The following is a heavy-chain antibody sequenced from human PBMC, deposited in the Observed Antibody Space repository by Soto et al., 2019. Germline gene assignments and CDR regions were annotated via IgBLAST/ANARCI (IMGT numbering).Heavy chain of an antibody. CDR3: PSPDVYYVREFFDS. Sequence: QVQLVQSGAEVKKPGASVKVSCKASGYTFTSYDINWVRQATGQGLEWMGWMNPNSGDTGYARKFQGRVTTTRYTSKISAYTDLCILISEDTAVFFCPSPDVYYVREFFDSWGQGTLVTVSS. V-gene: IGHV1-8*01. CDR2: MNPNSGDT. CDR1: GYTFTSYD. D-gene: IGHD3-10*02. J-gene: IGHJ4*02.